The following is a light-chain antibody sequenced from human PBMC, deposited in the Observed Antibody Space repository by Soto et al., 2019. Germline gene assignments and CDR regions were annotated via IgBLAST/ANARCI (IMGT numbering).Light chain of an antibody. V-gene: IGLV2-14*03. CDR3: SSYTSSSTLDV. Sequence: QSALTQPASVSGSPGQSLTISCTGTSSDVGDYNYVSWYQHHPGKAPKLMIYDVSNRPSGVSNRFSGSKSGNTASLTISGLQAEDEADYYCSSYTSSSTLDVFGTGTKLTVL. CDR2: DVS. CDR1: SSDVGDYNY. J-gene: IGLJ1*01.